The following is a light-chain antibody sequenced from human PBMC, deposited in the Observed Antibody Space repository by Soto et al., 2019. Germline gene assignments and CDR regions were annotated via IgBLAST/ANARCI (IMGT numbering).Light chain of an antibody. CDR3: HQYNNWPRT. Sequence: EIVMTQSPATLSVSPGERATLSCRASQSVSNNLAWYQQKPGKAPRLLIYGASTRATGIPARFSGSGSGTEFTLTISGLQSDALELYYCHQYNNWPRTFGQGTNVDI. J-gene: IGKJ1*01. CDR1: QSVSNN. CDR2: GAS. V-gene: IGKV3-15*01.